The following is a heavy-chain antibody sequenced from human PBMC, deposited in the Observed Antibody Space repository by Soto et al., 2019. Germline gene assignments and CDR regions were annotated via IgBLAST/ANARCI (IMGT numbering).Heavy chain of an antibody. CDR3: ARGPPSYPPRLSSGHYFY. CDR2: INHSGST. CDR1: GGSFSGYY. D-gene: IGHD3-22*01. V-gene: IGHV4-34*01. Sequence: PSETLSLTCAVYGGSFSGYYWSWIRQPPGKGLEWIGEINHSGSTNYSPSLKSRVTISVDTSKNQFSLKLSSVTAADTAVYYCARGPPSYPPRLSSGHYFYWGQGTLVTVSS. J-gene: IGHJ4*02.